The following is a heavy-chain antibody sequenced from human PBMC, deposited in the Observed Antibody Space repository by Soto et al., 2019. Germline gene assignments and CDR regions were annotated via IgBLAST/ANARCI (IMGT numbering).Heavy chain of an antibody. J-gene: IGHJ4*02. Sequence: ASVKVSCKASGYAFTSYGISWVRQAPGQGLEWMGWISAYNGNTNYAQKLQGRVTMTTDTSTSTAYMELRSLRSDDTAVYYCARGYCGGDCYFPYYFDYWGQGTLVTISS. CDR2: ISAYNGNT. D-gene: IGHD2-21*02. CDR1: GYAFTSYG. CDR3: ARGYCGGDCYFPYYFDY. V-gene: IGHV1-18*01.